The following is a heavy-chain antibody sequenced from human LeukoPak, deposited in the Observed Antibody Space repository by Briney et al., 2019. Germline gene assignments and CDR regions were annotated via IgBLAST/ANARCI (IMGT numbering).Heavy chain of an antibody. D-gene: IGHD3-22*01. J-gene: IGHJ5*02. CDR2: ISGSGGST. V-gene: IGHV3-23*01. CDR3: AKGVGFYDSSAYDH. Sequence: GGSLRQSCAASGFTFSSYAMSWVRQAPGKGLEWVSGISGSGGSTYYVDSVKGRFTLSRDNSKKTLYLQMNSLRGEDTAVYYCAKGVGFYDSSAYDHWGQGTLVTVSS. CDR1: GFTFSSYA.